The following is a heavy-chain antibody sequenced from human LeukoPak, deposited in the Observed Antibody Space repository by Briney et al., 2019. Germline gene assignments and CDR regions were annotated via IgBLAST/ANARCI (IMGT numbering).Heavy chain of an antibody. CDR3: ARATPYCSSTSCYQTNYYYYGMDV. Sequence: GGSLRLSCAASGFTFSSYAMHWVRQAPGKGLEWVAVISYDGSSKYYADSVKGRFTISRDNSKNTLYLQMNSLRAEDTAVYYCARATPYCSSTSCYQTNYYYYGMDVWGQGTTVTVSS. CDR2: ISYDGSSK. CDR1: GFTFSSYA. J-gene: IGHJ6*02. V-gene: IGHV3-30-3*01. D-gene: IGHD2-2*01.